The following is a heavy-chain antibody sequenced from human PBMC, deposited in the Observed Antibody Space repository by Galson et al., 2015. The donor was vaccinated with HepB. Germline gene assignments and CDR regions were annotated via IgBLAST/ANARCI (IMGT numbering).Heavy chain of an antibody. CDR1: GGSISSRNYY. CDR2: MSYSGST. CDR3: ARRDGSSWSPEHAVRGREFDY. D-gene: IGHD6-13*01. J-gene: IGHJ4*02. Sequence: ETLSLTCIVSGGSISSRNYYWGWIRQPPGKGLEWIGSMSYSGSTYYNPSLKSRVTISVDTSKNQFSLKLSSVTAADTAVYYCARRDGSSWSPEHAVRGREFDYWGQGTLVTVSS. V-gene: IGHV4-39*01.